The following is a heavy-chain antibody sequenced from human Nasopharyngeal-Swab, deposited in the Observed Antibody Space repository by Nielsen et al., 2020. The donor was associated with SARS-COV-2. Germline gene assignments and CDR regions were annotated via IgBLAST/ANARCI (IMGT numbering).Heavy chain of an antibody. J-gene: IGHJ4*02. Sequence: GGPLRLSCAASGFTFDDYAMHWVRQAPGKGLEWVSGISWNSGSIGYADSVKGRFTISRDNAKNSLYLQMNSLRAEDTALYYCAKDGIDERFDYWGQGTLVTVSS. CDR3: AKDGIDERFDY. D-gene: IGHD1-1*01. V-gene: IGHV3-9*01. CDR2: ISWNSGSI. CDR1: GFTFDDYA.